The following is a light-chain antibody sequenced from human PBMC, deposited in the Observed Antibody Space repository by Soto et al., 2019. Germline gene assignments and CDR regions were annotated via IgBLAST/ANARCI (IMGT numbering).Light chain of an antibody. CDR3: QQHSNWPPIT. CDR1: QSISNY. CDR2: DAS. J-gene: IGKJ5*01. V-gene: IGKV3-11*01. Sequence: EILLTQSPATLSFSPGERATLSCKASQSISNYVAWYQQKPGQAPRLLIYDASDRATGIPGRFSGSGSGTDFTLTISSLEPEDFAVYYCQQHSNWPPITFGQGTRLEIK.